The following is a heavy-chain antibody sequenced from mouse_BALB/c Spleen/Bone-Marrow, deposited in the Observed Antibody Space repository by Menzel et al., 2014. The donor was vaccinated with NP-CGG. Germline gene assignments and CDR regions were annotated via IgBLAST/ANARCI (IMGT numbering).Heavy chain of an antibody. D-gene: IGHD2-4*01. CDR1: GYTFTSYY. CDR2: IYPGNVNT. CDR3: ARDYDYDARFAY. V-gene: IGHV1S56*01. J-gene: IGHJ3*01. Sequence: ESGPELVKPGASVRISCKASGYTFTSYYIHWVKQRPGQGLEWIGWIYPGNVNTKYNEKFKGKATLTADKSSSTAYMQLSSLTSEDSAVYFCARDYDYDARFAYWGQGTLVTVSA.